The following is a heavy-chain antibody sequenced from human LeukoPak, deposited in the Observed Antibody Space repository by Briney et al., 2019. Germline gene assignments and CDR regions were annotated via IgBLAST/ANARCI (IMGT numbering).Heavy chain of an antibody. CDR1: GFTFSSYW. V-gene: IGHV3-74*01. Sequence: GGSLRLSCAASGFTFSSYWMHWVRQAPGKGLVWVSRINPDGSTTSYADSVKGRFTISRDSAKNTLYLQMNSLRAEDTAVYYCAKDYRHYDILTGYYARGHIDYWGQGTLVTVSS. J-gene: IGHJ4*02. D-gene: IGHD3-9*01. CDR3: AKDYRHYDILTGYYARGHIDY. CDR2: INPDGSTT.